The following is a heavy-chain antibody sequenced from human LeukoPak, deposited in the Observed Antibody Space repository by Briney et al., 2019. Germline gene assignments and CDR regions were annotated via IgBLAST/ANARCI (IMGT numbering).Heavy chain of an antibody. CDR1: GFTFRSYA. J-gene: IGHJ3*02. CDR2: ITGSGGST. V-gene: IGHV3-23*01. D-gene: IGHD2-2*01. Sequence: GGSLRLSCAASGFTFRSYAMIWVRQAPGKGLEWVSAITGSGGSTYYADSVKGRFTISRDNSKNTLYLQMNSLRAEDTAVYYCAKEGALGYCSSTSCEDAFDIWGQGTMVTVSS. CDR3: AKEGALGYCSSTSCEDAFDI.